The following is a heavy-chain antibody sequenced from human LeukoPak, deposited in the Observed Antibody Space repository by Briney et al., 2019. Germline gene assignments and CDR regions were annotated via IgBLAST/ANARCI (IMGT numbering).Heavy chain of an antibody. V-gene: IGHV2-70*11. CDR1: GFSLSTSGMC. CDR3: ARIRDYYGSGRSLDY. CDR2: IDWDDDK. J-gene: IGHJ4*02. Sequence: SGPALVKPTQTLTLTCTFSGFSLSTSGMCVSWIRQPPGKALEWLARIDWDDDKYYSTSLKTRLTISKDTSKNQVVLTMTNMDPVDTATYCCARIRDYYGSGRSLDYWGQGTLVTVSS. D-gene: IGHD3-10*01.